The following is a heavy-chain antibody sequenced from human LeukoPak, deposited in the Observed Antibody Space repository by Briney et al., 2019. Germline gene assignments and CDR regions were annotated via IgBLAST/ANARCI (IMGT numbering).Heavy chain of an antibody. CDR3: AKESGKFDY. J-gene: IGHJ4*02. CDR1: GLPIADFA. V-gene: IGHV3-43*02. Sequence: GGSLRLSCVASGLPIADFAMHWVRQAPGKGLEWVSLISGDGVSTFYADSVKGRFSISRHNSKNSLYLEMTSLRTEDAAMYYCAKESGKFDYWGQGTLVAVSS. CDR2: ISGDGVST.